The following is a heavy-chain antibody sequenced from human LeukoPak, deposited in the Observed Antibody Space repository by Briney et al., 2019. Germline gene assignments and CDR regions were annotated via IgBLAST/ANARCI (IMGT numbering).Heavy chain of an antibody. CDR1: GGSISSSSYS. CDR3: ARGGSGYSSGRSDAFDI. CDR2: IYYSGST. Sequence: SETLSLTCTVSGGSISSSSYSWGWIRQPPGKGLEWIGSIYYSGSTYYNPSLKSRVTISVDTSKNQFSLKLSSVTAADTAVYYCARGGSGYSSGRSDAFDIWGQGTMVTVSS. V-gene: IGHV4-39*07. D-gene: IGHD6-19*01. J-gene: IGHJ3*02.